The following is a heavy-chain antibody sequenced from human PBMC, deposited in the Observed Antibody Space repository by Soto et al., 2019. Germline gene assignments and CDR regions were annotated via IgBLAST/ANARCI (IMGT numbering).Heavy chain of an antibody. D-gene: IGHD1-26*01. CDR2: ISYDGSNK. V-gene: IGHV3-30-3*01. CDR1: GFTFSSYA. CDR3: ARDRVGATVSAFDI. Sequence: TGGSLRLSCAASGFTFSSYAMHWVRPAPGKGLEWVAVISYDGSNKYYADSVKGRFTISRDNSKNTLYLQMNSLRAEDTAVYYCARDRVGATVSAFDIWGQGTMVTVSS. J-gene: IGHJ3*02.